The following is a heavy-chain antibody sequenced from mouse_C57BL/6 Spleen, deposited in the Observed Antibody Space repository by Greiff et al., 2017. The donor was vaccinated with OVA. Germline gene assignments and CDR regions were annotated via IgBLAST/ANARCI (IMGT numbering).Heavy chain of an antibody. Sequence: EVQRVESGGGLVKPGGSLKLSCAASGFTFSDYGMHWVRQAPEKGLEWVAYISSGSSTIYYADTVKGRFTISRDNAKNTLFLQMTSRRSEDTAMYYCARAYGKYFDVWGTGTTVTVSS. CDR2: ISSGSSTI. J-gene: IGHJ1*03. CDR3: ARAYGKYFDV. D-gene: IGHD1-1*01. V-gene: IGHV5-17*01. CDR1: GFTFSDYG.